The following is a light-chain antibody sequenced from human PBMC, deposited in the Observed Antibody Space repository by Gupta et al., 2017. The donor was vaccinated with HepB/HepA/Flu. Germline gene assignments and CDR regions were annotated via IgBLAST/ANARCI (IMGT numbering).Light chain of an antibody. CDR3: SSYAGSNNLV. CDR2: EVN. Sequence: QSALTQPPSASGSPGQSVTISCTGTSSDVGAYNYVTWHQQHPGKAPKLMIYEVNKRPSGVPDRFSGSKSGNTASLTVSGLQAEDEADYYCSSYAGSNNLVFGGGTKLTVL. J-gene: IGLJ2*01. V-gene: IGLV2-8*01. CDR1: SSDVGAYNY.